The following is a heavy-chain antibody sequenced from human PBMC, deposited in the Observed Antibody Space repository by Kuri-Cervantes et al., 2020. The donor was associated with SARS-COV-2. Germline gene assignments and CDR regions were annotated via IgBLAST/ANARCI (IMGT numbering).Heavy chain of an antibody. CDR2: INWNGGST. D-gene: IGHD4-17*01. CDR3: ARARFDAFDI. J-gene: IGHJ3*02. CDR1: GFIFSSHS. Sequence: GGSLRLSCAASGFIFSSHSMNWVRQAPGKGLEWVSGINWNGGSTGYADSVKGRFTISRDNAKNSLYLQMNSLRAEDTAVYYCARARFDAFDIWGQGTMVTVSS. V-gene: IGHV3-20*04.